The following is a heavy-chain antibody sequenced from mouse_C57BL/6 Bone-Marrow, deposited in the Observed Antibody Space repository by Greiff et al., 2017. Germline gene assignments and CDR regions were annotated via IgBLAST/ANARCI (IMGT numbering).Heavy chain of an antibody. J-gene: IGHJ4*01. CDR3: ARILYYRNYPYAMDY. CDR1: GFSLRTFGMG. D-gene: IGHD2-5*01. V-gene: IGHV8-8*01. CDR2: IWWADDK. Sequence: QVTLKVSGPGILQPSQTLSLTCSFSGFSLRTFGMGVGWIRQPSGKGLEWLAHIWWADDKYYNPALKSRLTISKDTSKNQVCLKIANVDTAETATYYCARILYYRNYPYAMDYWGQGTSVTVSS.